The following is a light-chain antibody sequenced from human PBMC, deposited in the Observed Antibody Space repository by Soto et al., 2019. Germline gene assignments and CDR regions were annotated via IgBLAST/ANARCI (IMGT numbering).Light chain of an antibody. CDR3: LQHNNYPYT. Sequence: DIQMTQSPSSLSASVGDRVTITCRASQGIRDDLDWDQQKPGKAPKRLIYAASTLQSGVPSRFSGSGSGTEFTLTINSLQPEDFATYYCLQHNNYPYTFGQGTKLEIK. V-gene: IGKV1-17*01. CDR2: AAS. J-gene: IGKJ2*01. CDR1: QGIRDD.